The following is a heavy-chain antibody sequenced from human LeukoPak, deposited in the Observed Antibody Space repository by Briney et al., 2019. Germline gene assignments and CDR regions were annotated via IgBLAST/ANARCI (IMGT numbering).Heavy chain of an antibody. V-gene: IGHV3-7*01. D-gene: IGHD5-24*01. CDR2: IGKDGSEK. CDR3: TRDIVWLQWQN. Sequence: GGSLTLSCAASGFAFPGYWMVWVRQAPGKGLEWVASIGKDGSEKAYADSVKDRFTISRDNARNSLYLQMNSLGVEDTAVYYRTRDIVWLQWQNWGQGALVTVSS. J-gene: IGHJ4*02. CDR1: GFAFPGYW.